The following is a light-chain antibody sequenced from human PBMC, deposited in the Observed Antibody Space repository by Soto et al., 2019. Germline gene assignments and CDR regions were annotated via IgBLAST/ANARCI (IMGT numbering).Light chain of an antibody. Sequence: EIVMTQSPATLSVSPGDRATLSCRASQSVSSNLAWYQQKPGQAPRLLIYGASTRATGIPARFSGSGSGTEFTLTISSLQSEDVAVYYCQQYNNWTRTFGQGTKVDIK. V-gene: IGKV3-15*01. CDR2: GAS. J-gene: IGKJ1*01. CDR3: QQYNNWTRT. CDR1: QSVSSN.